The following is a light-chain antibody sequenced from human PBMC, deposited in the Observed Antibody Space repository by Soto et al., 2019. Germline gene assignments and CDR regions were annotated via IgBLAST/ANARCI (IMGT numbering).Light chain of an antibody. V-gene: IGKV3D-20*01. J-gene: IGKJ4*01. CDR2: DTS. CDR1: QNIPSIY. CDR3: QQYDTSLT. Sequence: EIVLTQSPASLSLSPGERATLSCGASQNIPSIYLAWYQLKPGLAPRLLIYDTSIRATGIPDRFTGSGSGTYITLTITRLEPEDFAVDYCQQYDTSLTFGGGTKVEI.